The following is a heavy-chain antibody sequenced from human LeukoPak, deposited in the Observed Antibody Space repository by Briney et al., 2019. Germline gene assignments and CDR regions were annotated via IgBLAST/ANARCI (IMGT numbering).Heavy chain of an antibody. Sequence: GGSLRLSCAASGFTFSTSAMNWVRQAPGRGLEWVSSISPTGGAIFYADSLRGRFTISRDNAENSLYLQMNSLRDEDTAVYYCARDPYSGGYGAYYYYYMDVWGKGTTVTVSS. D-gene: IGHD6-19*01. CDR3: ARDPYSGGYGAYYYYYMDV. CDR2: ISPTGGAI. V-gene: IGHV3-21*01. J-gene: IGHJ6*03. CDR1: GFTFSTSA.